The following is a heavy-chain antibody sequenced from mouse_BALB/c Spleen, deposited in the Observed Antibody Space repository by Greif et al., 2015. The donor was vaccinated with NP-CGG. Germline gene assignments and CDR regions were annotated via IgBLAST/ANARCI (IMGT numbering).Heavy chain of an antibody. J-gene: IGHJ4*01. Sequence: EVKVEESGGGLVQPGGSLRLSCATSGFTFTDYYMSWVRQPPGKALEWLGFIRNKANGYTTEYSASVEGRFTISRDNSQSILYLQMNTLRAEDSATYYCARDPILTGYAMDYWGQGTSVTVSS. CDR2: IRNKANGYTT. CDR1: GFTFTDYY. CDR3: ARDPILTGYAMDY. V-gene: IGHV7-3*02. D-gene: IGHD4-1*01.